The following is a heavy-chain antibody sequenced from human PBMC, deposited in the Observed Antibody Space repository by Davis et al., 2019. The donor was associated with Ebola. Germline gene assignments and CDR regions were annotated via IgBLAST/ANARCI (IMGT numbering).Heavy chain of an antibody. D-gene: IGHD3-16*01. CDR3: ARVSWGLSKAFDN. J-gene: IGHJ4*02. CDR2: TYYSSKWYT. V-gene: IGHV6-1*01. CDR1: GDSVAGGTGG. Sequence: LRLSCAISGDSVAGGTGGWNWIRQSPSRGLEWLGRTYYSSKWYTGYAESVKSRINISPDTSKNQFSLHLNSVTPEDTAVYYCARVSWGLSKAFDNWGQGTLVTVSS.